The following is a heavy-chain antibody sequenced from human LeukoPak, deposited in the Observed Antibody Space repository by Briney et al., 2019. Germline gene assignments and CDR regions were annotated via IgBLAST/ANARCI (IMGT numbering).Heavy chain of an antibody. CDR3: AKGTIAAAGIPTEFQH. J-gene: IGHJ1*01. D-gene: IGHD6-13*01. V-gene: IGHV3-23*01. Sequence: PGGSLRLSCAASGCTFSSYAMSWVRQAPGKGLEWVSAFSGSGGSTYYADSVKGRFTISRDNSKNSLYMQMNGLRAEDTAVYYCAKGTIAAAGIPTEFQHWGQGTLVTVSS. CDR2: FSGSGGST. CDR1: GCTFSSYA.